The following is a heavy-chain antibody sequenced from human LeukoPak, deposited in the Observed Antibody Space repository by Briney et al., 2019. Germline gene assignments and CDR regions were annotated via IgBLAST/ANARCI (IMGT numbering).Heavy chain of an antibody. Sequence: SETLSLTCTVSGGSISSSSYYWSWIRQPPGKGLEWIGEINHSGSTNYNPSLKSRVTISVDTSKNQFSLKLSSVTAADTAVYYCARARRYGSGSGGRHYFDYWGQGTLVTVSS. CDR3: ARARRYGSGSGGRHYFDY. CDR2: INHSGST. J-gene: IGHJ4*02. D-gene: IGHD3-10*01. V-gene: IGHV4-39*07. CDR1: GGSISSSSYY.